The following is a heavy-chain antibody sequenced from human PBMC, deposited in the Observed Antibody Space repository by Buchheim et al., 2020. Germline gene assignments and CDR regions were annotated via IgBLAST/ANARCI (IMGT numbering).Heavy chain of an antibody. Sequence: QVQLVESGGGLVKPGGSLRLSCAASGFTFSDYYMSWIRQAPGKGLEWVSYISSDSGSIHYADSVKGRFTISRDNAKNALFLQMNSLRIEDTAVYYCAKTYSSSFYYYGMDVWGQGTT. V-gene: IGHV3-11*06. CDR3: AKTYSSSFYYYGMDV. CDR1: GFTFSDYY. CDR2: ISSDSGSI. D-gene: IGHD6-6*01. J-gene: IGHJ6*02.